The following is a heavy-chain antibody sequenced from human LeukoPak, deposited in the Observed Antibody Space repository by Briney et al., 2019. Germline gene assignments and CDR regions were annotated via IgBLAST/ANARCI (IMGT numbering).Heavy chain of an antibody. CDR1: GFTFSSYG. D-gene: IGHD6-19*01. CDR2: ISYDGSNK. Sequence: PGGSLRLSCAASGFTFSSYGMHRVRQAPGKGLEWVAVISYDGSNKYYADSVKGRFTISRDNSKNTLYLQMDSLRAEDSAVYYCVRDSKAGDYWGQGTLVTVSS. J-gene: IGHJ4*02. V-gene: IGHV3-30*03. CDR3: VRDSKAGDY.